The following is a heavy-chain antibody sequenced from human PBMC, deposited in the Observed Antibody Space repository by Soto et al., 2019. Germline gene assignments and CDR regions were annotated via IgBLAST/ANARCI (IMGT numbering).Heavy chain of an antibody. D-gene: IGHD4-17*01. CDR1: GFTFSSYG. CDR2: IWYDGSNK. V-gene: IGHV3-33*01. J-gene: IGHJ6*02. CDR3: ARDRCFGLRFPRRGGMDV. Sequence: QVQLGESGGGVVQPGRSLRLSCAASGFTFSSYGMHGVRQAPGKGLEWVAVIWYDGSNKYYADSVKGRFTISRDNSKHTLYLHMNSLRAEDTAVYYCARDRCFGLRFPRRGGMDVWGQGTTVTVSS.